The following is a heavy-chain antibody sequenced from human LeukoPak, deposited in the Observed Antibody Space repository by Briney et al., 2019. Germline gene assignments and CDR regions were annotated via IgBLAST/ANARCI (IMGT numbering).Heavy chain of an antibody. CDR2: INPGDSDT. D-gene: IGHD3-10*01. CDR3: ARHVTMVRGILNAFNI. J-gene: IGHJ3*02. Sequence: GESLKISCKGSGYSFTSYWIGWVRQMPGKGLEWMGIINPGDSDTRYSPSFQGQVTISADKSVTTAYLQWSSLKASDTAIYYCARHVTMVRGILNAFNIWGQGTMVTVSS. CDR1: GYSFTSYW. V-gene: IGHV5-51*01.